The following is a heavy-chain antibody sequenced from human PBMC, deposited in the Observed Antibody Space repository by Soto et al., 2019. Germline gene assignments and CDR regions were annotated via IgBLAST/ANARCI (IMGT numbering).Heavy chain of an antibody. J-gene: IGHJ4*02. CDR2: ISAYNGNT. Sequence: ASVKVSCKASGYTFTSYGISWVRQAPGQGLEWMGWISAYNGNTNYAQKLQGRVTMTTDTSTSTAYMELRSLRSDDTAVYYCARGPFFGVVIIYGDYWGQGTLVTVSS. CDR1: GYTFTSYG. D-gene: IGHD3-3*01. V-gene: IGHV1-18*01. CDR3: ARGPFFGVVIIYGDY.